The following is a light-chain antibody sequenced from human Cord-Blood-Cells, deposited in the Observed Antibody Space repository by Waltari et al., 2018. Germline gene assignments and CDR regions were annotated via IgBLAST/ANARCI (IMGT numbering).Light chain of an antibody. J-gene: IGKJ3*01. V-gene: IGKV3-15*01. Sequence: EIVMTQSPATLSVSPGERATLSCRASQSVSSNLAWYQQKPGQAPRLLIYGASTRATGIPARCSGSGSGTEFTLTISSLQSEDFAVYYCQQYNNWPPGFTFGPGTKVDIK. CDR1: QSVSSN. CDR3: QQYNNWPPGFT. CDR2: GAS.